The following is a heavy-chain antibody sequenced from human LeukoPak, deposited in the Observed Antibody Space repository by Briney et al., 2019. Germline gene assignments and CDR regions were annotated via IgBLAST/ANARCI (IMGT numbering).Heavy chain of an antibody. Sequence: GRSLRLSCAASGFTFSSYAMHWVRQAPGKGLEWVAVISYDGSNKYYADSVKGRFTISRDNSKNTLYLQMNSLRAEDTAVYYCARDLRPRNYYYDSSGYSLIDYWGQGTLVTVSS. D-gene: IGHD3-22*01. CDR1: GFTFSSYA. CDR3: ARDLRPRNYYYDSSGYSLIDY. J-gene: IGHJ4*02. CDR2: ISYDGSNK. V-gene: IGHV3-30-3*01.